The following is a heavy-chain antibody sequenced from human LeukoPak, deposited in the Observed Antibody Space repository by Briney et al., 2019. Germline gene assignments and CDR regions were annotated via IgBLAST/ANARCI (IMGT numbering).Heavy chain of an antibody. J-gene: IGHJ5*02. D-gene: IGHD6-13*01. V-gene: IGHV5-51*01. Sequence: PGESLKISCKGSGYNFTIYWIGWVRQLPGKGLEWMGLIYPGYSDAKYSPSFQGQVTLSVDASISTAYLQLSGLRASDTAIYYCVRFGLTSSLDHWGQGTLVTVSS. CDR2: IYPGYSDA. CDR1: GYNFTIYW. CDR3: VRFGLTSSLDH.